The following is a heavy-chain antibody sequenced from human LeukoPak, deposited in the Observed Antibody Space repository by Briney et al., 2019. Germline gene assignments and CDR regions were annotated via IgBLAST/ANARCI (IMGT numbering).Heavy chain of an antibody. CDR1: GGSISSYY. D-gene: IGHD4-11*01. CDR2: IYYSGST. V-gene: IGHV4-59*01. CDR3: ATARLPFDAFDI. Sequence: SETLSLTCTVSGGSISSYYWSWIRQPPGKGLEWIGYIYYSGSTNYNPSLKSRVTISVDTSKNQFSLKLSSVTAADTAVYYCATARLPFDAFDIWGQGTMVTVSS. J-gene: IGHJ3*02.